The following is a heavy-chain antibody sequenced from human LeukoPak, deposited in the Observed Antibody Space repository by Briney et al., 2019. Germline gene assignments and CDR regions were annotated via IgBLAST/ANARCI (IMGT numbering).Heavy chain of an antibody. D-gene: IGHD3-22*01. CDR1: GFTYSSYE. V-gene: IGHV3-48*03. CDR3: ARDERHYDSSGYYSKLFDY. Sequence: GGSLRLSCAAFGFTYSSYEMNWVRQAPGKGLEWVSYISSSGSTIYYADSVKGRFTISRDNAKNSLYLQMNSLRAEDTAVYYCARDERHYDSSGYYSKLFDYWGQGTLVTVSS. CDR2: ISSSGSTI. J-gene: IGHJ4*02.